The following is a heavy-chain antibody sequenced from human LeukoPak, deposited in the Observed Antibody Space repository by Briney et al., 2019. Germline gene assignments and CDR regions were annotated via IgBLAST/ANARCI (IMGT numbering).Heavy chain of an antibody. J-gene: IGHJ3*02. V-gene: IGHV4-61*02. CDR2: ISSSGST. Sequence: SQTLSLTCTVSGDSISSGDYYWSWIRQPAGKGLEWIGRISSSGSTNYNPSLKSRVTISVDPSKNQFSLKLSSVTAADTAVYFCARGPYSYDSSGAFDIWGQGTMVTVSS. CDR3: ARGPYSYDSSGAFDI. D-gene: IGHD3-22*01. CDR1: GDSISSGDYY.